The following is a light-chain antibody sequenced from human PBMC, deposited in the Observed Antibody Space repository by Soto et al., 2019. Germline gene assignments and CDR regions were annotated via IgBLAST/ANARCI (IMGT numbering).Light chain of an antibody. V-gene: IGKV1-8*01. Sequence: AIRMTQSPSSFSASTGDRFTITCRASQGISSYLAWYQQKPGKAPKLLIYAASTLQSGVPSRFSGSGSGTDFTLTISSLQPEDVATYFCQQYNSYSITFGQGTRLEIK. CDR1: QGISSY. J-gene: IGKJ5*01. CDR2: AAS. CDR3: QQYNSYSIT.